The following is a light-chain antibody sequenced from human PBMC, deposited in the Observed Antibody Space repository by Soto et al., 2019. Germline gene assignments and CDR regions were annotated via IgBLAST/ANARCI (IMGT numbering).Light chain of an antibody. CDR1: QSVSSY. J-gene: IGKJ4*01. CDR3: QQRSNWPLT. Sequence: EIVLTQSPGTLSLSPGERATLSCRASQSVSSYLAWYQQKPGQAPRLLIYDASNRATGIPARFSGSGSGTDLTLTIRSLEPEDFAVYYCQQRSNWPLTFGGGTKVDI. V-gene: IGKV3-11*01. CDR2: DAS.